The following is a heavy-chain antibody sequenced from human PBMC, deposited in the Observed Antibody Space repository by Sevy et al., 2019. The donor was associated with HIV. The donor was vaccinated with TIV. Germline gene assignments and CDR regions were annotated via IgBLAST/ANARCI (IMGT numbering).Heavy chain of an antibody. J-gene: IGHJ6*02. Sequence: GGSLRLSCAASGFTFSSYAMSWVRQAPGKGLEWVSAISGSGGSTYYADSVKGRITISRDNSKNTLYLQMNSLRAEDTAVYYCAKDRPEDYYYYYGMDVWGPGTTVTVSS. V-gene: IGHV3-23*01. CDR3: AKDRPEDYYYYYGMDV. CDR2: ISGSGGST. CDR1: GFTFSSYA.